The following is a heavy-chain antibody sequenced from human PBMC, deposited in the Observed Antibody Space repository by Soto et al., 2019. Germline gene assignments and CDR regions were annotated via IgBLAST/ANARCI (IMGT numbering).Heavy chain of an antibody. CDR3: TRHRVLAPNPLYMDV. J-gene: IGHJ6*03. CDR2: INSRVNDYTT. Sequence: EVQLVESGGGLVQPGGSLKLSCAASGCTFSDFGVEWVRQASGKGLEWVGRINSRVNDYTTVYGESVKGRVTISRDDSKNPAYLQLHSLKTEDTAFYYCTRHRVLAPNPLYMDVWGRGAKVIASS. V-gene: IGHV3-73*01. D-gene: IGHD2-8*01. CDR1: GCTFSDFG.